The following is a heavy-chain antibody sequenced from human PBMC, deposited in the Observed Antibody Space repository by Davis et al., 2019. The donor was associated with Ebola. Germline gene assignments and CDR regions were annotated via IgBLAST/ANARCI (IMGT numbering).Heavy chain of an antibody. Sequence: GESLKISCATSGFTFSTYNMNWVRQAPGKGLEWVSSISAGGTHVHYADSVKGRFTISRDNAKNSLYLQMNSLRAEDTAVYYCARTRGSYYYYYYGMDVWGQGTTVTVSS. CDR1: GFTFSTYN. V-gene: IGHV3-21*01. D-gene: IGHD1-26*01. CDR3: ARTRGSYYYYYYGMDV. CDR2: ISAGGTHV. J-gene: IGHJ6*02.